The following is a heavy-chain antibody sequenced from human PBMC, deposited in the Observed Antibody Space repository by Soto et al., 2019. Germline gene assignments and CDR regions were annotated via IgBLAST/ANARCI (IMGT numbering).Heavy chain of an antibody. CDR1: GFTFSSYW. D-gene: IGHD3-9*01. CDR2: IKQDGSEK. V-gene: IGHV3-7*03. Sequence: GGSLRLSCAASGFTFSSYWMSWVRQARGKGLEWVANIKQDGSEKYYVDSVKGRFTISRDNAKNSLYLQMNSLRAEDTAVYYCARSPGYFDWSYHFDYWGQGTLVTVSS. J-gene: IGHJ4*02. CDR3: ARSPGYFDWSYHFDY.